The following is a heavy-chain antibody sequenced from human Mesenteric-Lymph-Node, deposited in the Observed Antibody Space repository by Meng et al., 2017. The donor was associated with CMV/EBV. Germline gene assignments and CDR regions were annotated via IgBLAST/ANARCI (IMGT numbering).Heavy chain of an antibody. CDR3: AKDSSSIMITFGGVAKNWFDP. Sequence: GESLKISCAASGFTVSSNYMNWVRQAPGKGLEWVSAISVSGGSTYYADSVKGRFTISRDNSKNTLYLQMNSLRAEDTAVYYCAKDSSSIMITFGGVAKNWFDPWGQGTLVTVSS. CDR1: GFTVSSNY. V-gene: IGHV3-23*01. J-gene: IGHJ5*02. D-gene: IGHD3-16*01. CDR2: ISVSGGST.